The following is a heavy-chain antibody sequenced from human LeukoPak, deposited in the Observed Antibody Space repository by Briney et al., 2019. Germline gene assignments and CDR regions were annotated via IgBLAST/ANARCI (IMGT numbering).Heavy chain of an antibody. CDR2: IYYSGST. D-gene: IGHD2/OR15-2a*01. J-gene: IGHJ3*02. CDR1: GGSISSYY. Sequence: PSETLSLTCTVSGGSISSYYWSWIRQPPEKGLEWIGYIYYSGSTNYNPSLKSRVTISVDTSKNQFSLKLSSVTAADTAVYYCARSPHLLQRAFDIWGQGTMVTVSS. CDR3: ARSPHLLQRAFDI. V-gene: IGHV4-59*01.